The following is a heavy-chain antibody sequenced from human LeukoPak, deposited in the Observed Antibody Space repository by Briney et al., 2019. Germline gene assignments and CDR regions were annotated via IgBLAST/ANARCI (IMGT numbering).Heavy chain of an antibody. D-gene: IGHD4-23*01. CDR2: IKVDGSEK. CDR1: GFTFSNYW. V-gene: IGHV3-7*05. CDR3: ARGGGNPDY. Sequence: PGGSLRLSCAASGFTFSNYWMSWVRQAPGKGLEWVANIKVDGSEKNYVDSVKGRFTISRDNAKNSLYLQMNSLRVEDTAVYHCARGGGNPDYWGQGTLVTVSS. J-gene: IGHJ4*02.